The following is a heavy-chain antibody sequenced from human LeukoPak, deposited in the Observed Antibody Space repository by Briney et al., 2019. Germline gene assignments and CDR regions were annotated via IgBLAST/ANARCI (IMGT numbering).Heavy chain of an antibody. D-gene: IGHD3-10*01. CDR1: GFTFSDYY. CDR2: ISSSGSTI. J-gene: IGHJ4*02. Sequence: PGGSLRLSCAASGFTFSDYYMSWIRQAPGKGLEWVSYISSSGSTIYYADSVKGRFTISGDNAKNSLYLQMNSLRAEDTAVYYCAKAQGSGSYYNGKIDYWGQGTLVTVSS. CDR3: AKAQGSGSYYNGKIDY. V-gene: IGHV3-11*04.